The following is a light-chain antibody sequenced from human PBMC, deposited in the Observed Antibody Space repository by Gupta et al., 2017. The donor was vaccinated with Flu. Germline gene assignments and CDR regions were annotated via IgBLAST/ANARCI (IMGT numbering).Light chain of an antibody. CDR2: EGS. CDR1: QGRLERDGNSY. V-gene: IGKV2D-29*01. CDR3: GQRLQLPVT. J-gene: IGKJ4*01. Sequence: VAPGNVASSSCNTRQGRLERDGNSYLYWYRQKPGQPPRLLIYEGSNRGSGVPERFSGRGSGTDFTLTISRVEAEDVGVYYCGQRLQLPVTVGGGTTVEIK.